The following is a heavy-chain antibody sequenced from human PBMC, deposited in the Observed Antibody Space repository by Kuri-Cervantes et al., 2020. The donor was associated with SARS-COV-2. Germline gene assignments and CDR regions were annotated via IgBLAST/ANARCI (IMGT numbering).Heavy chain of an antibody. J-gene: IGHJ5*02. Sequence: GGSLRLSCAASGFTFSNAWMSWVRQAPGKGLEWVGRIKSKTDGGTTGYAAPVKGRFTISRDDSKNTLYLQMNSLKTEDTAVYYCTTERGYCSSTSCYGVRWFDPWGQGTLVTVSS. CDR3: TTERGYCSSTSCYGVRWFDP. D-gene: IGHD2-2*01. CDR2: IKSKTDGGTT. CDR1: GFTFSNAW. V-gene: IGHV3-15*01.